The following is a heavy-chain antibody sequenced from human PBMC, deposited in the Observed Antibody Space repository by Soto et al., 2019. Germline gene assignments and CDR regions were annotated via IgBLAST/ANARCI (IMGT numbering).Heavy chain of an antibody. Sequence: WVPMRLSCPASVFPFIAYDMHWVRPPQGKGLEWVSAIGAADDPYYLGSVKGRFTISRENAKNSLYLQMNSLRAEDTAVYYCARAYSGRLPRRADYYFAMDGWGQGNTVTFSS. CDR1: VFPFIAYD. J-gene: IGHJ6*02. CDR3: ARAYSGRLPRRADYYFAMDG. D-gene: IGHD2-15*01. V-gene: IGHV3-13*05. CDR2: IGAADDP.